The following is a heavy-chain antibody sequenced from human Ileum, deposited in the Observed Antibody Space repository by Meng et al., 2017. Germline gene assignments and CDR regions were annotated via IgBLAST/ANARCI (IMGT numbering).Heavy chain of an antibody. D-gene: IGHD2-15*01. CDR2: INTNTGNP. CDR3: ATDGSRGSSKY. Sequence: QVQLVQPGSEVKKPGASVKVSCKASGYTFTSYTMNWVRQAPGQGLEWMGWINTNTGNPTYAQGFTGRFVFSLDTSVSTAYLQINRLKAEDTAVYYCATDGSRGSSKYWGQGTLVTVSS. J-gene: IGHJ4*02. CDR1: GYTFTSYT. V-gene: IGHV7-4-1*02.